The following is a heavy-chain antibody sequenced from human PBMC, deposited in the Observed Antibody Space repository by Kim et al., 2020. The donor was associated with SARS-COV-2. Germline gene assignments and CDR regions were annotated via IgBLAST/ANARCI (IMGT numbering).Heavy chain of an antibody. V-gene: IGHV4-59*08. CDR3: ARAFKESAHYYYYYYMDV. CDR1: DGSIFNYY. CDR2: MHYAGST. D-gene: IGHD3-16*01. J-gene: IGHJ6*03. Sequence: SETLSLTCTVSDGSIFNYYWVWVRQPPGKEVEWIGYMHYAGSTNYNPSLKSRVSMSVDMSKNQFSLKLTSVTAADTAVYYCARAFKESAHYYYYYYMDV.